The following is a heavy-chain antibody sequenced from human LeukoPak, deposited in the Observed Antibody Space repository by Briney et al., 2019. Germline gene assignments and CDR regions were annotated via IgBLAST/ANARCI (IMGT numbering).Heavy chain of an antibody. J-gene: IGHJ6*02. V-gene: IGHV3-30*18. D-gene: IGHD3-10*01. Sequence: GGSLRLSCAASRFNFSSYGMYWVRQAPGKGLEWVAVISYDGSNKYYADSVKGRFTISRDNSKNTLYLQMNSLRVEDTAVYYCAKDGACGEISPYYGMYVWGQGTTVTVSS. CDR2: ISYDGSNK. CDR1: RFNFSSYG. CDR3: AKDGACGEISPYYGMYV.